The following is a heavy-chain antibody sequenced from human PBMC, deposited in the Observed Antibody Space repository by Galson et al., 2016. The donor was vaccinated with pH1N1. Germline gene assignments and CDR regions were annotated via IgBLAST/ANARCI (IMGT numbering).Heavy chain of an antibody. V-gene: IGHV4-31*03. CDR2: IYYIGST. CDR3: ARNAWDGSGLNYFGS. Sequence: TLSLTCSVSGASVRSGGQYWTWIRQVPGKGLEWIGFIYYIGSTGYNPSLKSRVSMSLDMSKKQFSLNLRSVTAADTAVYYCARNAWDGSGLNYFGSWGQGILVSVSS. CDR1: GASVRSGGQY. D-gene: IGHD3-22*01. J-gene: IGHJ5*01.